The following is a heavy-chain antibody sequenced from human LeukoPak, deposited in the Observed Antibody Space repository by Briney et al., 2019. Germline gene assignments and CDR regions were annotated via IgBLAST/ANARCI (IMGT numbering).Heavy chain of an antibody. Sequence: GESLKISCKAYGYSFFSNYWIGWVRQMPGKGLEWMGIIYPGDSDTRYSPSFQGQVTISADKSISAAYLQWSSLKASDTAMYYCARHERSTTGSLLYDNWGQGTLVTVSS. CDR3: ARHERSTTGSLLYDN. CDR1: GYSFFSNYW. CDR2: IYPGDSDT. V-gene: IGHV5-51*01. D-gene: IGHD1-1*01. J-gene: IGHJ4*02.